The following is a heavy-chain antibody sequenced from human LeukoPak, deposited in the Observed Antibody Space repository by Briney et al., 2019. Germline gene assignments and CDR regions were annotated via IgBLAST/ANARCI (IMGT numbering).Heavy chain of an antibody. CDR1: GFTFSSYA. D-gene: IGHD1-14*01. V-gene: IGHV3-23*01. CDR2: ISGSGGST. CDR3: ANEPSISSSDY. Sequence: GGSLRLSCAASGFTFSSYAMSWVSQAPGKGLEWVSAISGSGGSTYYADSVKGRFTISRDNSKNTLYLQMNSLRAEGTAVYYCANEPSISSSDYGGQGTLVTVSS. J-gene: IGHJ4*02.